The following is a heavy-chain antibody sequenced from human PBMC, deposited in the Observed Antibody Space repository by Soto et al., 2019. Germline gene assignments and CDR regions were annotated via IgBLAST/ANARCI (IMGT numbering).Heavy chain of an antibody. D-gene: IGHD2-15*01. CDR1: GGSFSREA. CDR3: ARGQEFGGNSTAFDV. Sequence: QVQLVQSGAEVKKPGSSVKVSCKASGGSFSREAINWVRQAPGQGPEWMGGILPFFGTADYAQKFQGRVTITANVSTTTEYMELSRLTFADTAVYYFARGQEFGGNSTAFDVWGKGTMVTVSS. V-gene: IGHV1-69*12. CDR2: ILPFFGTA. J-gene: IGHJ3*01.